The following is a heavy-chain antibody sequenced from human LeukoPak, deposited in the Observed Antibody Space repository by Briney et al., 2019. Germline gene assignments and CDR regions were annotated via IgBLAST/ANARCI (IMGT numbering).Heavy chain of an antibody. D-gene: IGHD6-13*01. CDR3: AKRPRGSSSWYYFDY. V-gene: IGHV3-23*01. Sequence: GGSLRLSCAAPGFTFSSYAMSWVPQAPGKGLEWVSAISAGGGTTYYADSVKGRFTISRDNSKNTLYLQMNSLRAEDTAVYYCAKRPRGSSSWYYFDYWGQGTLVTVSS. J-gene: IGHJ4*02. CDR1: GFTFSSYA. CDR2: ISAGGGTT.